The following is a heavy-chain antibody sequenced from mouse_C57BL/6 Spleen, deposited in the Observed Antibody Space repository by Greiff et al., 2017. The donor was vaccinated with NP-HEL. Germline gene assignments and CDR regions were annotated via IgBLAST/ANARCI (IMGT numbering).Heavy chain of an antibody. D-gene: IGHD2-5*01. V-gene: IGHV1-69*01. CDR3: ARYSKGGAMDY. CDR1: GYTFTSYW. CDR2: IDPSDSYT. J-gene: IGHJ4*01. Sequence: QVQLQQPGAELVMPGASVKLSCKASGYTFTSYWMHWVKQRPGQGLEWIGEIDPSDSYTNYNQKFKGKSTLTVDKSSSTAYMQLSSLTSEDSAVYYCARYSKGGAMDYWGQGTSVTVSS.